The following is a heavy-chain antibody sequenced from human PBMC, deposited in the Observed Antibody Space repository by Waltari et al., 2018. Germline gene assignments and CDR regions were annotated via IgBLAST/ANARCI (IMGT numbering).Heavy chain of an antibody. Sequence: CTVSGGSISSGDYYWSWIRQPPGKGLEWIGYIYYSGSTYYNPSLKSRVTISVDTSKNQFSLKLSSVTAADTAVYYCARGFGYCGGDCYPRAFDYWGQGTLVTVSS. CDR2: IYYSGST. J-gene: IGHJ4*02. D-gene: IGHD2-21*01. CDR1: GGSISSGDYY. CDR3: ARGFGYCGGDCYPRAFDY. V-gene: IGHV4-30-4*08.